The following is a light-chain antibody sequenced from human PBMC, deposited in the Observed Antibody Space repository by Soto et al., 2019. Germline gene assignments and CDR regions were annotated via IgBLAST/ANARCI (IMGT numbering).Light chain of an antibody. CDR1: QSVGRN. V-gene: IGKV3-15*01. CDR2: GTS. Sequence: EIVMTQSPVALSVSPGESAALSCRASQSVGRNFAWYQQRPGQAPRVLIYGTSSRATGVPARFSGSGSGTDFTLTISRLQSEDFAVYDCQQYNKWPYTFGQGTRLEIK. J-gene: IGKJ2*01. CDR3: QQYNKWPYT.